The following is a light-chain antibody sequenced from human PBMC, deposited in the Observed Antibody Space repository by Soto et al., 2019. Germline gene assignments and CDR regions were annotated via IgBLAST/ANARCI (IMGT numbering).Light chain of an antibody. CDR1: SSDVGGYNY. Sequence: QSALTQPPSASGSPGQSVTISCTGTSSDVGGYNYVSWYQQHPGKAPKLMISEVSKRPSGVPDRFSGSKSGNTASLTVSGLQAEDEAAYYCSSYAGSNNLVFGGGTKVTVL. CDR3: SSYAGSNNLV. V-gene: IGLV2-8*01. CDR2: EVS. J-gene: IGLJ3*02.